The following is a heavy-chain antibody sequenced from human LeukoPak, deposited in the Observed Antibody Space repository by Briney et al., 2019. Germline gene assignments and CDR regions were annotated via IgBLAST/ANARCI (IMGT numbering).Heavy chain of an antibody. CDR2: IYTSGST. D-gene: IGHD6-13*01. CDR1: GGSINSGNYY. CDR3: SRDTSTTWYFYAFDI. Sequence: SETLSLTCTVSGGSINSGNYYWSWIRQPAGKELEWIGRIYTSGSTNYNPSLKSRVIISVDTSKNQFPLKLSSVTAADTAVYYCSRDTSTTWYFYAFDIWGQGTMVTVS. V-gene: IGHV4-61*02. J-gene: IGHJ3*02.